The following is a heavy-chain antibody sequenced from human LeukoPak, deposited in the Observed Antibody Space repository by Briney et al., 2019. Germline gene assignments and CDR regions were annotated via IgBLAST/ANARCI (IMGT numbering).Heavy chain of an antibody. J-gene: IGHJ4*02. CDR3: ARDGFGSRFDY. D-gene: IGHD3-10*01. CDR1: GFTVSSNY. Sequence: GGSLRLSCAASGFTVSSNYMSWVRQAPGKGLEWVSVIYSGGSTYYADSGKGRFTISRDNSKNKVYLQMNSLRTEDTAVYYCARDGFGSRFDYWGQGTLVTVSS. CDR2: IYSGGST. V-gene: IGHV3-66*02.